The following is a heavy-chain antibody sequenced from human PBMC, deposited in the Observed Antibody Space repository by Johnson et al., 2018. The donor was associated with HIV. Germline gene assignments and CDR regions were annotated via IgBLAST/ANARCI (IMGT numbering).Heavy chain of an antibody. CDR2: ISYDGSNE. V-gene: IGHV3-30*03. Sequence: VQLVESGGGVVQPGTSLRLSCAASGFTFGIYGMHWVRQAPGKGLEWVALISYDGSNEYYGDSVKGRFTISRDNSKNTLYLQMNNLRAEDTAIFYCARARAGAFDIWGQGTMVTVSS. D-gene: IGHD6-19*01. CDR1: GFTFGIYG. J-gene: IGHJ3*02. CDR3: ARARAGAFDI.